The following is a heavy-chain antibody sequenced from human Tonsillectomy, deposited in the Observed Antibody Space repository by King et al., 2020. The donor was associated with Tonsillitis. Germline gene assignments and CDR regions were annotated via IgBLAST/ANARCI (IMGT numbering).Heavy chain of an antibody. CDR2: INPSGGST. V-gene: IGHV1-46*03. J-gene: IGHJ6*02. CDR3: ARDLVAGTSGGYYYGMDV. D-gene: IGHD6-19*01. CDR1: GYSFSTYY. Sequence: QLVQSGAEVKKPGASVKVSCKASGYSFSTYYMHWVRQAPGQGLEWVGIINPSGGSTTYAQTFQGRVTMTRDTSTSTVYMELSSLRSEDTAVYYCARDLVAGTSGGYYYGMDVWGQGTTVTVSS.